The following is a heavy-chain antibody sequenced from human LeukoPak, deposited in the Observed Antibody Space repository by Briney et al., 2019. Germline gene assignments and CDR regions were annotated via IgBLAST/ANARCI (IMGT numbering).Heavy chain of an antibody. V-gene: IGHV3-48*03. J-gene: IGHJ4*02. CDR1: GFTFSSYE. CDR3: AKDKWRTAADAFDY. D-gene: IGHD6-13*01. CDR2: ISGSGRNI. Sequence: GGSLRLSCAASGFTFSSYEMNWVRQAPGKGLEWVSYISGSGRNIYYADSVKGRFTISRDNSKNSLYLQMNSLRTEDTALYYCAKDKWRTAADAFDYWDQGTLVTVSS.